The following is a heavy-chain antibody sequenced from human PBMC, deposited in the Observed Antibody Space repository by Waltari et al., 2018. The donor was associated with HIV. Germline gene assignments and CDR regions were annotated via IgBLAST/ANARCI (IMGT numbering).Heavy chain of an antibody. CDR3: VRDDPGYTPIDY. J-gene: IGHJ4*02. CDR1: GFTVRHYS. D-gene: IGHD6-25*01. Sequence: EVELREAGGGLVEPGASLTLSCVASGFTVRHYSFNWVRLGPRKGLGGCASLKRGSGEHSYVDPVKGRCTITRDDSVNTLFVHMDKLGAEDTCRYFCVRDDPGYTPIDYWGPGTLVTVSP. CDR2: LKRGSGEH. V-gene: IGHV3-21*02.